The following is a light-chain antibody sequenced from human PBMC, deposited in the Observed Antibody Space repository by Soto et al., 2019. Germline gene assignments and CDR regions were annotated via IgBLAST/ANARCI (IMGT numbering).Light chain of an antibody. CDR1: SSNIGSNT. CDR2: SNN. CDR3: AAWDDSLNGWV. J-gene: IGLJ3*02. Sequence: QSVLTQPPSASGTPGQRVTISCSGSSSNIGSNTVNWYQQLPGTAPQLLIYSNNQRPSGVPDRFSGSKSGTSASLATSGLQSEDEADYYCAAWDDSLNGWVFGGGTKLTVL. V-gene: IGLV1-44*01.